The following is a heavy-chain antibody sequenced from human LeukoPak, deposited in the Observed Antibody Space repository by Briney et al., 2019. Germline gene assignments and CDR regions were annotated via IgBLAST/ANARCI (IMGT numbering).Heavy chain of an antibody. Sequence: ASVKVSCKASRYTFTSYDINWVRQATGQGLEWMGWMNPNSGNTGYAQKFQGRVTMTRNTSISTAYMELSSLRSEDTAVYYCARGRTYYDSRPAGYWGQGTLVTVSS. CDR1: RYTFTSYD. J-gene: IGHJ4*02. V-gene: IGHV1-8*01. CDR2: MNPNSGNT. CDR3: ARGRTYYDSRPAGY. D-gene: IGHD3-3*01.